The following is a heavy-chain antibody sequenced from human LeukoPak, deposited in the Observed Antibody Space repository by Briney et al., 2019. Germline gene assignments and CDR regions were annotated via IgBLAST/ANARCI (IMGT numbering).Heavy chain of an antibody. CDR3: AKGGWLDD. J-gene: IGHJ4*02. CDR2: ITGRSDKT. D-gene: IGHD6-19*01. V-gene: IGHV3-23*01. Sequence: GGSLRLSCAASGFNFNKYDMTWARQAPGKGLEWVSTITGRSDKTYYTDSVEGRFVTSRDNSEDTLYLQMNSLRAEDTALYYCAKGGWLDDLGQGALVTVSS. CDR1: GFNFNKYD.